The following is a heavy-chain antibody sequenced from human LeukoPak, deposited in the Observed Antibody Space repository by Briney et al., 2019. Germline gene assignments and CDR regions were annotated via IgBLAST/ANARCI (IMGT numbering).Heavy chain of an antibody. V-gene: IGHV3-66*01. D-gene: IGHD1-26*01. CDR1: GFIVSNNY. CDR2: MYRVGNT. J-gene: IGHJ3*02. CDR3: ARGLTVGATGVWAFDM. Sequence: GGSLRLSCAASGFIVSNNYMTWVRQAPGKGLEWVSVMYRVGNTYSADFVTGTFTISRDNFKNTLHLQMNSLGVEDTALYCCARGLTVGATGVWAFDMWGQGTRVTVSS.